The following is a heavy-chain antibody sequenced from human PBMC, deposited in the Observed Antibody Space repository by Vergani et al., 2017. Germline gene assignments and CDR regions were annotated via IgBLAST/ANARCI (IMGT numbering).Heavy chain of an antibody. D-gene: IGHD2-21*01. CDR2: ISWNSGSI. Sequence: QVQLVESGGGLVKPGGSLRLSCAASGFTFSDYYMSWIRQAPGKGLEWVSGISWNSGSIGYADSVKGRFTISRDNAKNSLYLQMNSLRAEDTAVYYCARDGGESNYYYGMDVWGQGTTVTVSS. J-gene: IGHJ6*02. CDR3: ARDGGESNYYYGMDV. V-gene: IGHV3-11*04. CDR1: GFTFSDYY.